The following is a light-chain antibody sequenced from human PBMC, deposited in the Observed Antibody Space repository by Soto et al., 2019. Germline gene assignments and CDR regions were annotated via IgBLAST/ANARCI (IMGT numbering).Light chain of an antibody. CDR3: QQYYSSPLT. CDR2: GAS. J-gene: IGKJ1*01. CDR1: QSVSSSF. V-gene: IGKV3-20*01. Sequence: EIVLTQSPGTLSLSPGDRATLSCRASQSVSSSFLAWYQQKPGQAPRLLIYGASSRATGIPGRFSGSGSGTDFTLIISRLEPEDFAVYYCQQYYSSPLTFVQGTKVEIK.